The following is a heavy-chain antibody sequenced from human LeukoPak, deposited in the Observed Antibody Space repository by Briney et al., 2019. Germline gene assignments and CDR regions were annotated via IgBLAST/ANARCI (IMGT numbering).Heavy chain of an antibody. CDR2: LSYDGNNK. Sequence: GRSLRLSCAASGFTFSNYAMHWVRQAPGKGLEWVAVLSYDGNNKYYADSVKGRFTISRDNSKSTLELQMNSLRAEDTAVYYCARGRGHCSGGSCLRFDYWGQGTLVTVSS. V-gene: IGHV3-30*01. CDR1: GFTFSNYA. J-gene: IGHJ4*02. D-gene: IGHD2-15*01. CDR3: ARGRGHCSGGSCLRFDY.